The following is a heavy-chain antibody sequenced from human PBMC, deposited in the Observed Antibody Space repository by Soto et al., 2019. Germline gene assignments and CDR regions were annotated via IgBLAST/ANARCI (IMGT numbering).Heavy chain of an antibody. CDR2: ISAYNGDT. Sequence: ASVKVSCKAPGYSFTTHGISWVRRAPGHGLEWMGWISAYNGDTHYVQRFQGRLTMTTDTSTSTAYMELRSLTSDDTAVYHCARDPDFSGPLWGTPFLEVWRKGTTVTVAS. CDR1: GYSFTTHG. V-gene: IGHV1-18*04. CDR3: ARDPDFSGPLWGTPFLEV. J-gene: IGHJ6*04. D-gene: IGHD3-10*01.